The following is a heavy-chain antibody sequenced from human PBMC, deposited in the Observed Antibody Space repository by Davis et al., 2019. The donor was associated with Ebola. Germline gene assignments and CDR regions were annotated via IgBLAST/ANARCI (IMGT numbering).Heavy chain of an antibody. CDR1: GFTFSSYS. V-gene: IGHV3-21*01. CDR2: ISSSSYYI. Sequence: GGSLRLSCAASGFTFSSYSMNWVRQAPGKGLEWVSSISSSSYYIYYADSLKGRFTISRDNAKNSLYLQVNSLRAEDTAVYYCARGGYYDSSGYSHAAFDIWGPGTMATVSS. D-gene: IGHD3-22*01. J-gene: IGHJ3*02. CDR3: ARGGYYDSSGYSHAAFDI.